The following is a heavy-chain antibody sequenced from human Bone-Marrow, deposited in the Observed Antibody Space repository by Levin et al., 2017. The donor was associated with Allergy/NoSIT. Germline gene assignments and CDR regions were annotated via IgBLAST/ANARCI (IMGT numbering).Heavy chain of an antibody. J-gene: IGHJ4*02. CDR3: ARGFDR. V-gene: IGHV1-18*01. Sequence: ASVKVSCKASGYTFISYGVSWVRQAPGQGLEWMGWINVNSGHTNYVRKFQGRVTMTTDTSTQTAYMELRSLRSDDTAIYYCARGFDRWGQGTLVTVSS. CDR2: INVNSGHT. CDR1: GYTFISYG.